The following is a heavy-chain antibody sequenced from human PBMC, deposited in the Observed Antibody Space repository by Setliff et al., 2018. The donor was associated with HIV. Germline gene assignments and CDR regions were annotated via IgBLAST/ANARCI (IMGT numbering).Heavy chain of an antibody. D-gene: IGHD1-26*01. Sequence: VSVPVSCKASGYTFRGYYLHWVRRAPGQGLEWMGWINPNSGATNYAQNFQGRVTMTRDTSISTAYMDLSTLTSDDTAVYYCAVASIVSTARWNHWGRGTLVTVSS. CDR1: GYTFRGYY. V-gene: IGHV1-2*02. CDR3: AVASIVSTARWNH. CDR2: INPNSGAT. J-gene: IGHJ5*02.